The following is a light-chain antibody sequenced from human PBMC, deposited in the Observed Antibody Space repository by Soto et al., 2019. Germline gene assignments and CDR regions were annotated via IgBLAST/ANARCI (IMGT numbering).Light chain of an antibody. V-gene: IGKV1-5*03. Sequence: DIQMTQSASSLSASVGDRVTITCRASHSIDTLLAWYQHKPGKAPKLLIYEASTLESGVPLRFSGSGSGTEFTLTISSLQPDDFATYYCQQYYTYPWTFGQGTKVEIK. CDR1: HSIDTL. CDR2: EAS. CDR3: QQYYTYPWT. J-gene: IGKJ1*01.